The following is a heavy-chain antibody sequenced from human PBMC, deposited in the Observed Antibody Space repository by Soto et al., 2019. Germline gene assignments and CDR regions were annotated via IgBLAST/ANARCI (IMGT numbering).Heavy chain of an antibody. D-gene: IGHD4-17*01. V-gene: IGHV3-23*01. CDR2: MTGSGRFT. CDR3: AKGEYVDFVGWYFDL. Sequence: EEELLESGGGLVQPGGSLRLSCAASGFTFSNYPMSWVRQAPGKGLEWVSTMTGSGRFTYSADSVMGRFSISRDNSKSTLYLQMNSLRAEDTAVYYCAKGEYVDFVGWYFDLWGRGTLVTVPS. J-gene: IGHJ2*01. CDR1: GFTFSNYP.